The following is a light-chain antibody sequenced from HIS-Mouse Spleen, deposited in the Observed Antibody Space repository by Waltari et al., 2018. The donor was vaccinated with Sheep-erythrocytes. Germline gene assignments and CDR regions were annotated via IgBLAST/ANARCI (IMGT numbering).Light chain of an antibody. J-gene: IGLJ1*01. Sequence: QSALTQPASVSGSPGHAITISSTVTSSDVGGYNYFSWYQQHPGKAPKLMIYDVSKRPSGVPDRFSGSKSGNTASLTISGLQAEDEADYYCCSYAGSYNHVFATGTKVTVL. CDR1: SSDVGGYNY. V-gene: IGLV2-11*01. CDR2: DVS. CDR3: CSYAGSYNHV.